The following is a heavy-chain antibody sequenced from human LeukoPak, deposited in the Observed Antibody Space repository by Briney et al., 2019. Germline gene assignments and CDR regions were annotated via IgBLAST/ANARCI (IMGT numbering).Heavy chain of an antibody. J-gene: IGHJ4*02. CDR2: IIPIFGTA. CDR3: ARETVVSTAMLSLDY. V-gene: IGHV1-69*05. D-gene: IGHD5-18*01. Sequence: SVKVSCKASGGTFSSYAISWVRQAPGQGLEWMGGIIPIFGTANYAQKFQGRVIMTRDMSTNTVYMELSSLKSDDTAVYYCARETVVSTAMLSLDYWGQETLVTVSS. CDR1: GGTFSSYA.